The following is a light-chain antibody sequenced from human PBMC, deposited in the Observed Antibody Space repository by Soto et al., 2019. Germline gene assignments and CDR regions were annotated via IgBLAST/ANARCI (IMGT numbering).Light chain of an antibody. CDR1: SSNIGSNY. J-gene: IGLJ3*02. CDR3: AAWDDSLSGFWV. V-gene: IGLV1-47*01. Sequence: QSVLPQPPSASGTPGQRVTISCSGSSSNIGSNYVYWYQQLPGTAPKLLIYRNNQRPSGVPDRFSGSKSGTSASLAISGLRSEYEADYYCAAWDDSLSGFWVFGGGTKVTVL. CDR2: RNN.